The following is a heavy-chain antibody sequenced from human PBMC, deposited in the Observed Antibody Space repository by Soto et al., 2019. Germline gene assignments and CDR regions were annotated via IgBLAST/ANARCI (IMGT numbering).Heavy chain of an antibody. V-gene: IGHV3-33*01. CDR2: IWYDGSNK. Sequence: QVQLVKSGGGVVQPGRSLRLSCAASGFTFSSYGMHWVRQAPGKGLEWVAVIWYDGSNKYYADSVKGRFTISRDNSKNTLYLQMNILRAEDTAVYYCARGNDISNWFDPWGQGTLVTVSS. J-gene: IGHJ5*02. CDR1: GFTFSSYG. D-gene: IGHD3-9*01. CDR3: ARGNDISNWFDP.